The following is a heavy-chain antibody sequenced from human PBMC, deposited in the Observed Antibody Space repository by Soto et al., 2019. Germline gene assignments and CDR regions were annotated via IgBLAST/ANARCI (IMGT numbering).Heavy chain of an antibody. D-gene: IGHD6-13*01. Sequence: PGGSLRLSCAASGFTFSSYSMNWVRQAPGKGLEWVSYISSSSSTIYYADSVKGRFTISRDNAKNSLYLQMNSLRAEDTAVYYCAKDIGIAAAGYFDYWGQGNLVTVSS. CDR3: AKDIGIAAAGYFDY. V-gene: IGHV3-48*01. J-gene: IGHJ4*02. CDR2: ISSSSSTI. CDR1: GFTFSSYS.